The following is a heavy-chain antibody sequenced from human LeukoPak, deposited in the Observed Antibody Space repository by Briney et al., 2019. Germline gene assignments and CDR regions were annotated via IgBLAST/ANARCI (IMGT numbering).Heavy chain of an antibody. Sequence: LSGGSLRLSCAVSGFTFSSHDLHWVRQAAGKGLEWVSTIGSSGDSFYPDFVKVRFTISRESAKNSLYLQMNSLRAGDTAVYYCARDLRGYRYGGYPYFYGMDVWGQGTTVTVSS. CDR1: GFTFSSHD. D-gene: IGHD5-18*01. CDR2: IGSSGDS. J-gene: IGHJ6*02. V-gene: IGHV3-13*01. CDR3: ARDLRGYRYGGYPYFYGMDV.